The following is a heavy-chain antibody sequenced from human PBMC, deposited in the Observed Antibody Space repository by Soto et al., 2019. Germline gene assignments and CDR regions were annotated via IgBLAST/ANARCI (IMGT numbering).Heavy chain of an antibody. D-gene: IGHD3-10*02. V-gene: IGHV3-33*01. Sequence: QVQLVESGGGVVQPGKSLRLSCSASGFSVSSYGVHWVRQAPGKGLERVAVMWYDGRNIFYAHSVKGRFTISRDNSKNIVYFQMNNLRVEDTASYYCARDSGHVSTYVSDALDVWGQGTMVTVSS. J-gene: IGHJ3*01. CDR2: MWYDGRNI. CDR3: ARDSGHVSTYVSDALDV. CDR1: GFSVSSYG.